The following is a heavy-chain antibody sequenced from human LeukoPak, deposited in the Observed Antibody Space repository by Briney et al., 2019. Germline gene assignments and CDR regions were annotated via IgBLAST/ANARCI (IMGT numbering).Heavy chain of an antibody. CDR1: GGSISSYY. Sequence: SETLSLTCTVSGGSISSYYWSWIRQPPGKGLEWIGYIYYSGSTNYKPSLKSRVTISVETSKNQFSLKLRSVTAADTAVYYCARVTGYMIEDYFDYWGQGTLVTVSS. D-gene: IGHD3-22*01. CDR2: IYYSGST. CDR3: ARVTGYMIEDYFDY. J-gene: IGHJ4*02. V-gene: IGHV4-59*01.